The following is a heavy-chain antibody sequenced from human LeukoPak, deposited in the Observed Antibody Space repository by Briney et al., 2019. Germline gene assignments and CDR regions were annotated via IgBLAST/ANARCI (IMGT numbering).Heavy chain of an antibody. CDR1: GFTFSSYW. D-gene: IGHD3-10*01. V-gene: IGHV3-21*01. CDR3: ARDLMAPSGYYYGMDV. CDR2: ISSSSSYI. Sequence: GGSLRLSCAASGFTFSSYWMNWARQAPGKGLEWVSSISSSSSYIYYADSVKGRFTISRDNAKNSLYLQMNSLRAEDTAVYYCARDLMAPSGYYYGMDVWGQGTTVTVSS. J-gene: IGHJ6*02.